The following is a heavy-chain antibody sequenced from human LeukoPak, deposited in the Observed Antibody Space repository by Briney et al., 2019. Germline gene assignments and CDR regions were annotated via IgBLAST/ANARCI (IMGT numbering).Heavy chain of an antibody. CDR2: ISSSSSYI. Sequence: GGSLRLSCAASGFTFSTYEMNWVRQAPGKGLEWVSSISSSSSYIYYADSVKGRFTISRDNAKNSLYLQMNSLRAEDTAVYYCARDLWFGEELDPWGQGTLVTVSS. D-gene: IGHD3-10*01. V-gene: IGHV3-21*01. CDR1: GFTFSTYE. CDR3: ARDLWFGEELDP. J-gene: IGHJ5*02.